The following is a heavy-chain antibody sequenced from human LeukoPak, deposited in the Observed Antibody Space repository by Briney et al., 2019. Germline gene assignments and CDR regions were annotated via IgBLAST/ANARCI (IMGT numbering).Heavy chain of an antibody. Sequence: VASVKVSCKASGYTFTNYEINWVRQATGQGLEWMGWMNPNSGNTGYAQKFQGRVTMTRDTSITTAYMELSSLRSEDTAVYYCARAPNWNYVVPLDYWGQGTQVTVSS. CDR1: GYTFTNYE. CDR2: MNPNSGNT. J-gene: IGHJ4*02. D-gene: IGHD1-7*01. CDR3: ARAPNWNYVVPLDY. V-gene: IGHV1-8*01.